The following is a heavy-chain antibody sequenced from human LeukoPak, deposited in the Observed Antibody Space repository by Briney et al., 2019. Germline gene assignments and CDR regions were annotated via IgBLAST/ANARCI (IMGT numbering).Heavy chain of an antibody. D-gene: IGHD3-10*01. CDR1: GFTFSRYE. CDR3: ARVQVVRGVRTNFDY. CDR2: ISSGGGNI. Sequence: GGSLRPSCAASGFTFSRYEMIWVRQAPGKGLEGVSYISSGGGNIYYADSVKGRFTISRDSAKSLLYLQSNSLRAEDTAVYYCARVQVVRGVRTNFDYWGQGTLVTVSS. J-gene: IGHJ4*02. V-gene: IGHV3-48*03.